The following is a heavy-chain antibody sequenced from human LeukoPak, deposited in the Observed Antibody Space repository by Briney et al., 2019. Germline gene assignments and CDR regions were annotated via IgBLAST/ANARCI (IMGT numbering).Heavy chain of an antibody. CDR3: AKARGNYFTDLDY. D-gene: IGHD2/OR15-2a*01. J-gene: IGHJ4*02. CDR2: VTGSGDST. V-gene: IGHV3-23*01. Sequence: GGSLRLSCAASGFTFTNYAMSWVRQAPGKGLEWVSTVTGSGDSTFYAVSVKGRFTISRDNSKNTLFLQMNSLRAEDTAVYYCAKARGNYFTDLDYWGQGTLVTVSS. CDR1: GFTFTNYA.